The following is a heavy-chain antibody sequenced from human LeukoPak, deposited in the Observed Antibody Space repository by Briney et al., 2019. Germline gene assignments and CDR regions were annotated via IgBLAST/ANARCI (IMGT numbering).Heavy chain of an antibody. Sequence: PGRSLRLSCAASGFTFDVYAMHWVRQAPGKGLEWVSGISWNSGTIGYTDSVKGRFTISRDNAKNSLYLQMNSLRAEDTVLYYCAKGMAAAGTDAFDIWGQGTMVTVSS. CDR3: AKGMAAAGTDAFDI. CDR2: ISWNSGTI. D-gene: IGHD6-13*01. CDR1: GFTFDVYA. J-gene: IGHJ3*02. V-gene: IGHV3-9*01.